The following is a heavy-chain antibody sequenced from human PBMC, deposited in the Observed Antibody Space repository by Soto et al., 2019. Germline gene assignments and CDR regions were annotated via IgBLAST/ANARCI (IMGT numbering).Heavy chain of an antibody. J-gene: IGHJ3*02. CDR2: ISGSGGST. Sequence: XGSRRLACAAGGFTFSSYAMSWVRQAPGRGLEWVSAISGSGGSTYYGDSVKGRLTISRDNSKNTLYLQMNSLRAEDTAVYYCAKEAGQQLVPSASDIWGQGTMFTLS. CDR1: GFTFSSYA. V-gene: IGHV3-23*01. CDR3: AKEAGQQLVPSASDI. D-gene: IGHD6-13*01.